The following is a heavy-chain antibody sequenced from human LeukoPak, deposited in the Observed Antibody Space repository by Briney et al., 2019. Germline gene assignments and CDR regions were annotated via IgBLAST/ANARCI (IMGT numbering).Heavy chain of an antibody. J-gene: IGHJ4*02. CDR3: AKDSDIVVVPAAMNG. CDR1: GFTFRSYG. V-gene: IGHV3-30*18. CDR2: ISYEGSDK. D-gene: IGHD2-2*01. Sequence: PGGSLRLSCAASGFTFRSYGMHWVRQAPGKGLEWVAVISYEGSDKYYADSVKGRFTISRDNSKNTLYLQMNSLRAEDTAVYYCAKDSDIVVVPAAMNGWGQGTLVTVSS.